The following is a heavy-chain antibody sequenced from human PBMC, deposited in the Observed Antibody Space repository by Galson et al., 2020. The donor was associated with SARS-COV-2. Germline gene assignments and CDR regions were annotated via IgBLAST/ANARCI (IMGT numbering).Heavy chain of an antibody. CDR2: IHTSGTT. J-gene: IGHJ4*02. D-gene: IGHD6-19*01. Sequence: SETLSLTCTVSGASLSFGSYYWSWLRQPPGKGLESIGRIHTSGTTNYNPSLKSRVSISADTSKNQFSLTLTSVTAADTAVYYCARGGSGWSEEYYFDYWGQGNLGTVPS. V-gene: IGHV4-61*02. CDR3: ARGGSGWSEEYYFDY. CDR1: GASLSFGSYY.